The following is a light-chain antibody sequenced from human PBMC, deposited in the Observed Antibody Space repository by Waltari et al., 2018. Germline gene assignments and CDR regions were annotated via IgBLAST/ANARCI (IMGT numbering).Light chain of an antibody. Sequence: QSALTQPPSASGSPGQSVTISCPRTSSDVGGYNYVSWYQQHPGQAPKLMIYEVSKRPEGVPDRFSGSKSGNTASLIVSGLQAEDEADYYCSSYAGSNNLIFGGGTKLTVL. CDR3: SSYAGSNNLI. CDR1: SSDVGGYNY. J-gene: IGLJ2*01. V-gene: IGLV2-8*01. CDR2: EVS.